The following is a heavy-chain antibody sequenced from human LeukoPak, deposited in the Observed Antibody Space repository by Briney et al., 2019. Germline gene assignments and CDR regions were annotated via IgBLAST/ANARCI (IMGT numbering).Heavy chain of an antibody. V-gene: IGHV3-7*01. CDR3: AESSGWLFDY. CDR2: IKEDGSQI. Sequence: GGSLRHSCAGSGFTFTNYWMNWVRQAPGKGLEWVANIKEDGSQIYYVDSVKGRFTISRDNAKNSVYLQMNSLRAEDTAVYYCAESSGWLFDYWGQGTLVAVSS. J-gene: IGHJ4*02. CDR1: GFTFTNYW. D-gene: IGHD6-19*01.